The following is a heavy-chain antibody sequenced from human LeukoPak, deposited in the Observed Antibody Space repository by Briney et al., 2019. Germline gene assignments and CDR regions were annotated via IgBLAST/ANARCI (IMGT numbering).Heavy chain of an antibody. D-gene: IGHD6-13*01. CDR1: AGSFSGYY. Sequence: PSETLSLTCAVYAGSFSGYYWSWIRQPPGKGLEWIGEINHSGTTNYNPSLKSRVTISVDTSKNQFSLKLSSVTAADTAVYYCARALNIPGYSSSWYSSYYYMDVWGKGTTVTVSS. CDR3: ARALNIPGYSSSWYSSYYYMDV. J-gene: IGHJ6*03. CDR2: INHSGTT. V-gene: IGHV4-34*01.